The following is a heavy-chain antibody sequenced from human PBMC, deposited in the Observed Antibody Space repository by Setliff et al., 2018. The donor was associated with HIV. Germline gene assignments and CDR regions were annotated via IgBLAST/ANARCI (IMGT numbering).Heavy chain of an antibody. CDR2: IWYDGSNQ. D-gene: IGHD3-22*01. V-gene: IGHV3-33*06. CDR1: GFTFSNYA. J-gene: IGHJ2*01. Sequence: SLRLSCAASGFTFSNYAMHWVRQAPGKGLEWVAIIWYDGSNQYYADSVKGRFTISRDNSKNTLYLQMNSLRAEDTAVYYCAKPLYDSSGYYLNWYFDLWGRGTLVTVSS. CDR3: AKPLYDSSGYYLNWYFDL.